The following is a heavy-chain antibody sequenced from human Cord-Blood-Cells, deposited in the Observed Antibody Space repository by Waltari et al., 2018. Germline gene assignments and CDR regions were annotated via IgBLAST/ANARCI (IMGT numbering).Heavy chain of an antibody. CDR3: AADGGAYDSSGYYFDY. D-gene: IGHD3-22*01. V-gene: IGHV1-58*01. Sequence: QMQLVQSGPEVKKPGTSVKVSCKASGFTFTSSAVQWVRQARGQRLEWIGGIVVGSGNTNYAQKFQERCTITRDMSTSTAYMELSSLRSEDTAVYYCAADGGAYDSSGYYFDYWGQGTLVTVSS. J-gene: IGHJ4*02. CDR1: GFTFTSSA. CDR2: IVVGSGNT.